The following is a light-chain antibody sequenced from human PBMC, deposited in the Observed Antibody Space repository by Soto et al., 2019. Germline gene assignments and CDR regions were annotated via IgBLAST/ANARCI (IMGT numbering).Light chain of an antibody. V-gene: IGKV1-5*03. J-gene: IGKJ1*01. CDR1: QSISTW. CDR3: QQDINRWT. Sequence: DIQMTQSPSTLSASVGDRVTITCRASQSISTWLAWYQQNPGKAPMLLIYKASSLESGVPPRFSDRGSGTAFTLTISSRQPDEFADYYCQQDINRWTSGQGTKGEIK. CDR2: KAS.